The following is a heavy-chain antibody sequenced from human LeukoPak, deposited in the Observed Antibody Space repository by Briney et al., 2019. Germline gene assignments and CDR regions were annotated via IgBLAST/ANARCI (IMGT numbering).Heavy chain of an antibody. V-gene: IGHV1-18*01. CDR1: GYTFTSYG. J-gene: IGHJ6*02. CDR3: ARGGTAMAPLYYGMDV. D-gene: IGHD5-18*01. CDR2: ISAYNGNT. Sequence: ASVKVSCKASGYTFTSYGISWVRQAPGQGLEWMGWISAYNGNTNYAQKLQGRVTMTTDTSTSTVYMELRSLRSNDTAVYYCARGGTAMAPLYYGMDVWGQGTTVTVSS.